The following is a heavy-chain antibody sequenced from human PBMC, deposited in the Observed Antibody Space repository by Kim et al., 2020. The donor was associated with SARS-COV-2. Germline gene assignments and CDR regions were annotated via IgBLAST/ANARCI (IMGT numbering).Heavy chain of an antibody. CDR1: GGSISSGGYY. CDR2: TYYSGST. V-gene: IGHV4-31*03. Sequence: SETLSLTCTVSGGSISSGGYYWSWIRQHPGKGLEWIGYTYYSGSTYYNPSLKSRVTISVDTSKNQFSLKLSSVTAADTAVYYCAGDPLKNPVPLGYYYYYGMDVWGQGTTVNVSS. J-gene: IGHJ6*02. CDR3: AGDPLKNPVPLGYYYYYGMDV.